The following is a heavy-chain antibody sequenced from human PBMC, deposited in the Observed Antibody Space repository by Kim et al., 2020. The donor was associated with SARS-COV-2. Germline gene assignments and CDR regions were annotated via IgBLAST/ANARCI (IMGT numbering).Heavy chain of an antibody. V-gene: IGHV3-74*01. Sequence: GGSLRLSCEASGFIFRSFWMHWVRQVPGEGLVWVARISDDGRTTDYADSVKGRFAISRDDARNTLFLQMKSLRGDDTAVYYCGRDLSGMSDYWGQGTLVTVSA. D-gene: IGHD1-26*01. CDR3: GRDLSGMSDY. CDR2: ISDDGRTT. J-gene: IGHJ4*02. CDR1: GFIFRSFW.